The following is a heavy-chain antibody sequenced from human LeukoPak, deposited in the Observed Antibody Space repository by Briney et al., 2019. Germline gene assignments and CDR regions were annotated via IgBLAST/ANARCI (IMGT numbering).Heavy chain of an antibody. CDR3: AKVVDTPMILYGAFDI. V-gene: IGHV3-21*01. J-gene: IGHJ3*02. CDR1: GFTFSSYG. D-gene: IGHD5-18*01. Sequence: KPGGSLRLSCAASGFTFSSYGMHWVRQAPGKGLEWVSFISTSSSYIHYADSVKGRFTISRDNAKNSLYLQMNSLRAEDTAVYYCAKVVDTPMILYGAFDIWGQGTMVTVAS. CDR2: ISTSSSYI.